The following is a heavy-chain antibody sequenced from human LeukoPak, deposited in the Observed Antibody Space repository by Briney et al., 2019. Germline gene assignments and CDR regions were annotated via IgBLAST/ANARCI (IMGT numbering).Heavy chain of an antibody. V-gene: IGHV1-24*01. J-gene: IGHJ4*02. D-gene: IGHD1-7*01. Sequence: ASVKVSCKVSGYTLTELSMHWVRQAPGKGLEWMGDFDPEDGETIYAQKFQGRVTMTEDTSTDTAYMELSSLRSEDTAVYYCATGIIELRGADYWGQGTLVTVSS. CDR2: FDPEDGET. CDR3: ATGIIELRGADY. CDR1: GYTLTELS.